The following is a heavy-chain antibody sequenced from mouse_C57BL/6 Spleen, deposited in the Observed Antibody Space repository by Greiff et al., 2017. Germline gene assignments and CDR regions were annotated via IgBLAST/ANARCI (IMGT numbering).Heavy chain of an antibody. Sequence: EVQLQQSGPELVKPGASVKISCKASGYTFTDYYMNWVKQSHGKSLEWIGDINPNNGGTSYNQKFKGKATLTVDKSSSTAYMELRSLTSEDSAVDYCARCILSMEDWGQGTSVT. CDR2: INPNNGGT. J-gene: IGHJ4*01. CDR1: GYTFTDYY. V-gene: IGHV1-26*01. CDR3: ARCILSMED.